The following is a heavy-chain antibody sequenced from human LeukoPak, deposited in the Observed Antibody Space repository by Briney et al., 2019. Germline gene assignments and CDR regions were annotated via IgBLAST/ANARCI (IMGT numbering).Heavy chain of an antibody. CDR1: GFTFSSYA. Sequence: PGGSLRLSCAASGFTFSSYAMHWVRQAPGKGLEWVSAISGSGGSTYYADSVKGRFTISRDNSKNTLYLQMNSLRAEDTAVYYCAKDTVKRGYYGSGSPPVDYWGQGTLVTVSS. CDR3: AKDTVKRGYYGSGSPPVDY. CDR2: ISGSGGST. J-gene: IGHJ4*02. V-gene: IGHV3-23*01. D-gene: IGHD3-10*01.